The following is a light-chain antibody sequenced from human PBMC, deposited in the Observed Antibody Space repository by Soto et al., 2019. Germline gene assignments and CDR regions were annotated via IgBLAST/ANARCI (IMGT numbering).Light chain of an antibody. CDR1: SSDVGGYNY. CDR2: DVS. J-gene: IGLJ1*01. CDR3: RSYRGSSTNV. V-gene: IGLV2-14*01. Sequence: QSALTQPASVSGSPGQSITISCTGTSSDVGGYNYVSWYQQFPGKVPKLMMYDVSNRPSGVSYRFSGSKSGNTASLTISGLHADYEAHYYCRSYRGSSTNVFGPGTNLTLL.